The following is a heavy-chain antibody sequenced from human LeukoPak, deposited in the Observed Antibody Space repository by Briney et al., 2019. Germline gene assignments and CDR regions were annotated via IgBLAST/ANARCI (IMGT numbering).Heavy chain of an antibody. J-gene: IGHJ4*02. Sequence: SETLSLTCTVSGGSISSYYWSWIRQPPGKGLEWIGEINHSGSTNYNPSLKSRVTISVDTSKNQFSLKLSSVTAADTAVYYCARAWGYSGYDYDYWGQGTLVTVSS. V-gene: IGHV4-34*01. CDR1: GGSISSYY. CDR3: ARAWGYSGYDYDY. D-gene: IGHD5-12*01. CDR2: INHSGST.